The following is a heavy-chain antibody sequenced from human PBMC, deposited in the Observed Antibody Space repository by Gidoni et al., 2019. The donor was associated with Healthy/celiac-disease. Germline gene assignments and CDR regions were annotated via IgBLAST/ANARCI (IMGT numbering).Heavy chain of an antibody. CDR1: GFTFSSYS. CDR2: ISSSSSYI. CDR3: ARDQGFGELLFRALTGGYYGMDV. Sequence: EVQLVESGGGLVKPGGSLRLSCAASGFTFSSYSMNWVRQAPGKGLEWVSSISSSSSYIYYADSVKGRFTISRDNAKNSLYLQMNSLRAEDTAVYYCARDQGFGELLFRALTGGYYGMDVWGQGTTVTVSS. D-gene: IGHD3-10*01. J-gene: IGHJ6*02. V-gene: IGHV3-21*01.